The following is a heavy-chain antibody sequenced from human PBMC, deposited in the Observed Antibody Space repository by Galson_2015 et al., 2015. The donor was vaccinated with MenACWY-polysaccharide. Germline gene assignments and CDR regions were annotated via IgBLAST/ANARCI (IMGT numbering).Heavy chain of an antibody. J-gene: IGHJ2*01. Sequence: PAPVKPTQTLTLTCTFSGFSLSTRGMRVIWIRQPPGKALEWLARIDWDDRKFYSTSLKTRPTISKDTSKNQVILTMTNMDPVDTATYYCVRSPVGSAGYLDLWGRGTLVTVSS. CDR3: VRSPVGSAGYLDL. CDR1: GFSLSTRGMR. V-gene: IGHV2-70*04. CDR2: IDWDDRK. D-gene: IGHD3-10*01.